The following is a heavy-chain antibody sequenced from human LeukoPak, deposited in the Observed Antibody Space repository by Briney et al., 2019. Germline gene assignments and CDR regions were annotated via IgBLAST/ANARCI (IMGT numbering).Heavy chain of an antibody. CDR1: GYTFTSYG. CDR2: ISAYNGNT. Sequence: ASVKVSCKASGYTFTSYGISWVRQAPGQGLEWMGWISAYNGNTNYAQKRQGRVTMTTDTSTSTAYMELRSLRSDDTAVYYCARSGGSGWYSTGYFQHWGQGTLVTVSS. D-gene: IGHD6-19*01. J-gene: IGHJ1*01. V-gene: IGHV1-18*04. CDR3: ARSGGSGWYSTGYFQH.